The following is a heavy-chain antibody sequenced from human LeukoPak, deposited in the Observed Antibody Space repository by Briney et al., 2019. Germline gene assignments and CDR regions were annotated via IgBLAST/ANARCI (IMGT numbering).Heavy chain of an antibody. CDR2: ISYDGSNK. CDR3: ASIGPRCSSTSCYYRFDY. V-gene: IGHV3-30-3*01. J-gene: IGHJ4*02. Sequence: GSLKLSCAASGFTFSSYAMHWVRQAPGKGLEWVAVISYDGSNKYYADSVKGRFTISRDNSKNTLYLQTNSLRAEDTAVYYCASIGPRCSSTSCYYRFDYWGQGTLVTVSS. CDR1: GFTFSSYA. D-gene: IGHD2-2*01.